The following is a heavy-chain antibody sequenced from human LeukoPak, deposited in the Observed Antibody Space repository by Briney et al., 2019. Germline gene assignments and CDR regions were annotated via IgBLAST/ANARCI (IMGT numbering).Heavy chain of an antibody. CDR1: GFTFSSYG. V-gene: IGHV3-30*03. J-gene: IGHJ6*02. CDR3: AGIGGELRLDYYDGMDV. CDR2: ISYDGSNK. Sequence: PGGSLRLSCAASGFTFSSYGMHWVRQAPGKGLEWVAVISYDGSNKYYADSVKGRFTISRDNSKNTLYLQMNSLRAEDTAVYYCAGIGGELRLDYYDGMDVWGQGTTVTVSS. D-gene: IGHD1-26*01.